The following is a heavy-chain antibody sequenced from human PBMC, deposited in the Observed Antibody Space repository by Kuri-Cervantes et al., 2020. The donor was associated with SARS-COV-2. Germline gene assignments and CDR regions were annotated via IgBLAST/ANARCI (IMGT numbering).Heavy chain of an antibody. CDR2: ISSNGGST. D-gene: IGHD3-10*01. CDR1: GFTFSSYA. Sequence: GESLKISCAASGFTFSSYAMHWVRQAPGKGLEYVSAISSNGGSTYYADSVKGRFTISRDNSKNSLYLQMNSLRAEDTALYYCAKSPQYYYALDYWGQGTLVTVSS. J-gene: IGHJ4*02. CDR3: AKSPQYYYALDY. V-gene: IGHV3-64*02.